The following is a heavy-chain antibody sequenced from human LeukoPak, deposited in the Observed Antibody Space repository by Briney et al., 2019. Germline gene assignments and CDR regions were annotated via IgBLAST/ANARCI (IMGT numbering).Heavy chain of an antibody. CDR3: ARARHSGYDLYFDQ. D-gene: IGHD5-12*01. CDR1: GGSISSSRYY. V-gene: IGHV4-39*07. J-gene: IGHJ4*02. Sequence: SETLSLTCTVSGGSISSSRYYWGWIRQPPGKGLEWIGSMYYSGSTYYNPSLKSRVTISVDTSKNQFSLKLSSVTAADTAVYYFARARHSGYDLYFDQWGQGTLVTVSS. CDR2: MYYSGST.